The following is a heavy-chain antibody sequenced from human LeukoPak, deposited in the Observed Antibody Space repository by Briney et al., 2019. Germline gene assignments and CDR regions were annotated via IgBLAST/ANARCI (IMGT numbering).Heavy chain of an antibody. V-gene: IGHV3-23*01. CDR3: AKDLFAMTQWEQLGY. CDR2: INGRGGTT. Sequence: GGSLRLSCEASGFTFSSDAMSWVRQAPGKGLEWVSAINGRGGTTYYADSVKGRFTISRDNSKNTLYLQMNSLRAEDTAVYYCAKDLFAMTQWEQLGYWGQGTLVTVSS. CDR1: GFTFSSDA. J-gene: IGHJ4*02. D-gene: IGHD1-26*01.